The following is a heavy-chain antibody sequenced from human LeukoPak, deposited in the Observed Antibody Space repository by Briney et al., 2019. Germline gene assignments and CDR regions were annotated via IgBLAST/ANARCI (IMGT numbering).Heavy chain of an antibody. J-gene: IGHJ6*03. Sequence: ASVKVSCKASGYTFTGCYMHWVLQAPGQGLEWMRPINPNSGGTNYAQKFQGRVTMTRDTSISTAYMELSRLRSDDTAVYYCARVGGDRSYYYMDVWGKGTTVTVSS. V-gene: IGHV1-2*06. CDR2: INPNSGGT. D-gene: IGHD2-21*01. CDR1: GYTFTGCY. CDR3: ARVGGDRSYYYMDV.